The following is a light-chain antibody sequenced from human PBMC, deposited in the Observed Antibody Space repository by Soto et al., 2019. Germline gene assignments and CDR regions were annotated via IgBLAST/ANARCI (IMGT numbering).Light chain of an antibody. V-gene: IGKV3-15*01. Sequence: EIVMTQSPATLSVSPGERATLSCRASQSVNSNLAWYRQKPGQAPRLLISDASTRATGVPARFSGSGSGTEFTLTISILQSEDSGIYYWQQYNFWPPLTFGGGTKVEIK. CDR1: QSVNSN. CDR3: QQYNFWPPLT. CDR2: DAS. J-gene: IGKJ4*01.